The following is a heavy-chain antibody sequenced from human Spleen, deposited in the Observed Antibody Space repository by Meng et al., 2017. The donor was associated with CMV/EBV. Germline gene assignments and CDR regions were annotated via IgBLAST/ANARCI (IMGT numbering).Heavy chain of an antibody. Sequence: GESLKIFCAASGFTFSSYAMSWVRQAPGKGLEWVSAISGSGDSTYYADSVRGRFTISRDNSKNTIYLQMSSLRAEDAAVYYCAREASTGCYDYWGQGTLVTVSS. D-gene: IGHD2-2*01. CDR3: AREASTGCYDY. CDR2: ISGSGDST. J-gene: IGHJ4*02. V-gene: IGHV3-23*01. CDR1: GFTFSSYA.